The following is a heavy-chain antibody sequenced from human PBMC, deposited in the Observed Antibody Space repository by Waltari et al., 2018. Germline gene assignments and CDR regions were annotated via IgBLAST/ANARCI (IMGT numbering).Heavy chain of an antibody. J-gene: IGHJ4*02. CDR1: VGDFSSDA. CDR2: IISIFGTA. Sequence: VQLVQAGAEVKNPGSGVKGACKASVGDFSSDAISAGRQGPGQGLEWMGGIISIFGTANYAQKFQGRVTITADASTSTAYMELSSLRSEDMAVYYCASLRDGYNFYFDYWGQGTLVTVSS. V-gene: IGHV1-69*13. CDR3: ASLRDGYNFYFDY. D-gene: IGHD5-12*01.